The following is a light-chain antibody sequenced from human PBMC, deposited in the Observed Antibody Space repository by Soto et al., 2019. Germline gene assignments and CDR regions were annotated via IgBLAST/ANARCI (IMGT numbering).Light chain of an antibody. J-gene: IGKJ1*01. V-gene: IGKV3-15*01. CDR3: QQYQNSPRT. CDR2: GAS. Sequence: EVVMTQSPATLSVSPGERVTLSCRSSQSVADNLAWFQQKPGQGPRLLIYGASTRATGIPARFSGSGSGTDFTLTISRLEPEDFAVYYCQQYQNSPRTFGQGTKVDIK. CDR1: QSVADN.